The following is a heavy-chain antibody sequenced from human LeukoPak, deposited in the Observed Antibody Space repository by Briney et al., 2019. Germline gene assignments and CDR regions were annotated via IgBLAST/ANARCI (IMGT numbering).Heavy chain of an antibody. D-gene: IGHD2/OR15-2a*01. Sequence: GGSLRLSCAASGFTFSSYEMNWVRQAPGRGLEWVSYISSSGSTIYCADSVKGRFTISRDNAKNSLYLQMNSLRAEDTAVYYCARARSGIIFDYWGQGTLVTVSS. J-gene: IGHJ4*02. CDR1: GFTFSSYE. CDR3: ARARSGIIFDY. V-gene: IGHV3-48*03. CDR2: ISSSGSTI.